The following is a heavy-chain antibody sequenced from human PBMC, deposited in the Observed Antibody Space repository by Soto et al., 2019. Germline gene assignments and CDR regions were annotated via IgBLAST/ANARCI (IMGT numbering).Heavy chain of an antibody. CDR2: MYPGDSDT. J-gene: IGHJ4*02. D-gene: IGHD3-22*01. Sequence: LKISCKGSGYRSTSYWIGWVRQIPGKGLEWMNIMYPGDSDTRYSPSFQGQVTISVDKSITTAYLHCTSLKASDTAIYFCARAVTVTLPPYPFDYWGQGTLVTVSS. CDR3: ARAVTVTLPPYPFDY. V-gene: IGHV5-51*01. CDR1: GYRSTSYW.